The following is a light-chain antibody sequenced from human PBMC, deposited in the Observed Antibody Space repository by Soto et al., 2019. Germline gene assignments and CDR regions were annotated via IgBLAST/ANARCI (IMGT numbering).Light chain of an antibody. V-gene: IGKV2D-29*01. Sequence: DIVMTQTPLSLSVTPGQPASISCKSSQSLLLSNGRTYLYWYLQKPGQPPQLLIYEVSNRFSGVXXXFXXXGXXXXXXXXIXXXXXXDVXVYYXLQSIHLPITFGQGTRLEIK. CDR3: LQSIHLPIT. J-gene: IGKJ5*01. CDR1: QSLLLSNGRTY. CDR2: EVS.